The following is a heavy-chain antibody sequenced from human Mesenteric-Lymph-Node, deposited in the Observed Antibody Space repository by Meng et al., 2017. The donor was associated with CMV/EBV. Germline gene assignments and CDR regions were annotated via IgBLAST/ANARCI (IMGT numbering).Heavy chain of an antibody. Sequence: ASASTFRRYYLHWVRQAPVQGLEWMAIINPSGCSTSYAQTFQGSVTMTRDTSTSTVYMELSSLRSDDTAVYYCARKPWSGYYGDFDYWGQGTLVTVSS. CDR1: ASTFRRYY. CDR3: ARKPWSGYYGDFDY. V-gene: IGHV1-46*01. J-gene: IGHJ4*02. CDR2: INPSGCST. D-gene: IGHD3-3*01.